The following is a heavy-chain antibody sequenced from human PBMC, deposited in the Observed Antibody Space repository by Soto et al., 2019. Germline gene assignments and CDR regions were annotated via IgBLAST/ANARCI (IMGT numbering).Heavy chain of an antibody. V-gene: IGHV4-39*01. Sequence: SETLFLTCTVFGGSFSSSSHYWGWIRQPPGKGLEWLGTMFYFGSTYYNTSLESRVTISVDPSKNQFSLKLSSVTAADTAVYYCARRSAVREIYYYGMDVWGQGTTVTVSS. D-gene: IGHD6-6*01. J-gene: IGHJ6*02. CDR3: ARRSAVREIYYYGMDV. CDR2: MFYFGST. CDR1: GGSFSSSSHY.